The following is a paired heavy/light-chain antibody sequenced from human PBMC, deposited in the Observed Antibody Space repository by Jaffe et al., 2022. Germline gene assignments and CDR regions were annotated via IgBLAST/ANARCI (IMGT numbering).Heavy chain of an antibody. CDR3: AKSGRESQYYPYYVDV. Sequence: EVQLVESGGDLVQPGGSLRLSCAASGFSFSSYRMTWVRQAPGKGLEWVANIKQDGSEKHYVDSVKGRFAISRDNAKNSLYLQMTSLRADDTAVYYCAKSGRESQYYPYYVDVWGKGTTVTVSS. J-gene: IGHJ6*03. V-gene: IGHV3-7*01. CDR2: IKQDGSEK. CDR1: GFSFSSYR. D-gene: IGHD3-10*01.
Light chain of an antibody. CDR1: QSVLHSSNSQNY. Sequence: DIVMTQSPDSLAVSLGERATISCKSSQSVLHSSNSQNYLAWYQQKPGQPPKLLFYWASTRESGVPDRFSGSGSGTDFTLTISSLQAEDVAVYYCQQYYSTPLTFGGGTRVEIK. CDR3: QQYYSTPLT. V-gene: IGKV4-1*01. J-gene: IGKJ4*01. CDR2: WAS.